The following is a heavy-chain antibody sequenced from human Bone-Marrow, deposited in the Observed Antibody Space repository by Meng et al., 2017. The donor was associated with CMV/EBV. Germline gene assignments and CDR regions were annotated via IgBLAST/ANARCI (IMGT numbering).Heavy chain of an antibody. CDR1: GYTFTTYG. D-gene: IGHD2-15*01. CDR3: ARAQRWDIWFDP. J-gene: IGHJ5*02. V-gene: IGHV1-18*01. CDR2: INNYSCYT. Sequence: ASVKVSCKASGYTFTTYGITGVRQAPGLGLEGLGWINNYSCYTNYAQKLQGRVTMTTDTTTSTAYMERRSLRSDDTAVYYCARAQRWDIWFDPWGQGTLVTVSS.